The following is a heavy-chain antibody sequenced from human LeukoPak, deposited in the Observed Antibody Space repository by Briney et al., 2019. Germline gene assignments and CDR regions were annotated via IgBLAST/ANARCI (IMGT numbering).Heavy chain of an antibody. CDR3: ARAFLSSGWVMGFDY. D-gene: IGHD6-19*01. V-gene: IGHV4-59*12. CDR1: GGSISSYY. Sequence: PSETLSLTCTVSGGSISSYYWSWIRQPPGKGLEWIGYIYYSGSTNYNPSLKSRVTISVDTSKNQFSLKLSSVTAADTAVYYCARAFLSSGWVMGFDYWGQGTLVTVSS. CDR2: IYYSGST. J-gene: IGHJ4*02.